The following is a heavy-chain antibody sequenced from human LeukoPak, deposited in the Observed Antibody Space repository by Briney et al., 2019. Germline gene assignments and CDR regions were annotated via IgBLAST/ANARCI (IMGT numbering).Heavy chain of an antibody. CDR3: ARERIAVAGHPPGYFDY. Sequence: GGSLRLSCAASGFIFSTYWMSWVRQAPGKGLEWVANIKQDGSEKYYVDSVRGRFTISRDNAKNSLYLQMNSLRAEDTAVYYCARERIAVAGHPPGYFDYWGQGTLVTVSS. J-gene: IGHJ4*02. D-gene: IGHD6-19*01. CDR2: IKQDGSEK. CDR1: GFIFSTYW. V-gene: IGHV3-7*01.